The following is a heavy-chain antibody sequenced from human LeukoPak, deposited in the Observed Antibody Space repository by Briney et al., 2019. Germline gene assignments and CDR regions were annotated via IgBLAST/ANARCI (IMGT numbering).Heavy chain of an antibody. CDR3: AKFSYYDSSGYPIYFDY. V-gene: IGHV3-23*01. J-gene: IGHJ4*02. Sequence: PGGSLRLSCAASGFTFSSYAMSWVRQAPGKGLEWVSAISGSGGSTYYADSVKGRFTISRDNSKNTQYLQMNGLRAEDTAVYYCAKFSYYDSSGYPIYFDYWGQGTLVTVSS. CDR2: ISGSGGST. D-gene: IGHD3-22*01. CDR1: GFTFSSYA.